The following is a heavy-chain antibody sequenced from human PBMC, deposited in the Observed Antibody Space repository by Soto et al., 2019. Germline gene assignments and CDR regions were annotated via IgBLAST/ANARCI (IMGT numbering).Heavy chain of an antibody. Sequence: PSETLSLTCTVSGGSISSYYWNWIRRAPGKGLEWISYISGNGEIIQYAASARGRFTISRDNAENSVYLEMDSLRAEDTALYYCARDVDADFRTDFDYWGRGTLVTVSS. V-gene: IGHV3-11*01. CDR1: GGSISSYY. J-gene: IGHJ4*02. CDR2: ISGNGEII. CDR3: ARDVDADFRTDFDY. D-gene: IGHD4-17*01.